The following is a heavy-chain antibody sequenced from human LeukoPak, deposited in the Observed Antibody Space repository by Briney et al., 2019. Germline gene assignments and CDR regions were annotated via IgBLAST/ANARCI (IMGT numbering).Heavy chain of an antibody. V-gene: IGHV4-34*01. D-gene: IGHD6-13*01. CDR2: INHSGST. CDR3: ASSSSSWDFDY. CDR1: GGSFSGYY. J-gene: IGHJ4*02. Sequence: SETLSLTCAVYGGSFSGYYWSWIRQPPGKGLEWIGKINHSGSTNYNPSLKSRVTISVDTSKNQFSLKLGSVTAADTAVYYCASSSSSWDFDYWGQGTLVTVSS.